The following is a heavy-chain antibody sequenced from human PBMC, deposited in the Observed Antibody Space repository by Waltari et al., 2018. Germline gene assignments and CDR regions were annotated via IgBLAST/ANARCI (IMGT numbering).Heavy chain of an antibody. CDR3: ARALDYTRVQLDY. D-gene: IGHD4-4*01. V-gene: IGHV3-66*02. CDR1: GFTASSNY. J-gene: IGHJ4*02. CDR2: IYSGGST. Sequence: EVQLVESGGGLVQPGGSLRLSCAASGFTASSNYMRWARQAPGKGLEWVSVIYSGGSTYYADSVKGRFTISRDNSKNTLYLQMNSLRAEDTAVDYGARALDYTRVQLDYWGQGTLVTVSS.